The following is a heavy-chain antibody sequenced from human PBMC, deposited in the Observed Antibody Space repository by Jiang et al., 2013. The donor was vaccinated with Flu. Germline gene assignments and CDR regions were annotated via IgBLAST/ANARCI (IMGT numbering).Heavy chain of an antibody. CDR1: GGSISSYY. CDR2: IYYSGST. Sequence: GSGLVKPSETLSLTCTVSGGSISSYYWSWIRQPPGKGLEWIGYIYYSGSTNYNPSLKSRVTISVDTSKNQFSLKLSSVTAADTAVYYCARADYGDYSSPGICAFDIWGQGTMVTVSS. V-gene: IGHV4-59*01. CDR3: ARADYGDYSSPGICAFDI. D-gene: IGHD4-17*01. J-gene: IGHJ3*02.